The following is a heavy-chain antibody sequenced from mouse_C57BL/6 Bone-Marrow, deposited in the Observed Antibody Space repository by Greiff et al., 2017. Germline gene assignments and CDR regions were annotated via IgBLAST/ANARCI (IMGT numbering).Heavy chain of an antibody. CDR2: ISDGGSYT. V-gene: IGHV5-4*01. J-gene: IGHJ4*01. CDR1: GFTFSSYA. CDR3: ARDGWLLRKAMDY. Sequence: EVKLMESGGGLVKPGGSLKLSCAASGFTFSSYAMSWVRQTPEKRLEWVATISDGGSYTYYPDNVKGRFTISRDNAKNNLYLQMSHLKSEDTAMYYCARDGWLLRKAMDYWGQGTSVTVSS. D-gene: IGHD2-3*01.